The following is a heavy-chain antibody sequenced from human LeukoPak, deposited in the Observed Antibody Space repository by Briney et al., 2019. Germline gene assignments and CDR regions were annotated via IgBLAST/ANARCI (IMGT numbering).Heavy chain of an antibody. Sequence: SVKVSCKASGFTFTSSAVQWVRQARGQRLEWIGWIVVGSGNTNYAQKFQERVTITRDMSTSTAYMELSSLRSEDTAVYYCAADHYDFWSGSLYWGQGTLVTVSP. CDR3: AADHYDFWSGSLY. CDR1: GFTFTSSA. J-gene: IGHJ4*02. D-gene: IGHD3-3*01. V-gene: IGHV1-58*01. CDR2: IVVGSGNT.